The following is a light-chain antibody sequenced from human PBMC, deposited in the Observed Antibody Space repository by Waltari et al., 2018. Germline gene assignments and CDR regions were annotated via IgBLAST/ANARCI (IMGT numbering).Light chain of an antibody. Sequence: IVLTQSPGTLSLSPGERATLSCRATQSVSHNNLAWYQQKGGQAPRLLIYGASSRATGIPDRFSGSGSGTDFTLSISRLEPEDYGVYYCQQYAGTPITFGGGTKVEI. V-gene: IGKV3-20*01. J-gene: IGKJ4*01. CDR2: GAS. CDR1: QSVSHNN. CDR3: QQYAGTPIT.